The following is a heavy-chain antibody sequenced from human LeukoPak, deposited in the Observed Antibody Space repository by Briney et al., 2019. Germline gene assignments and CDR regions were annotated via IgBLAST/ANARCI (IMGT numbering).Heavy chain of an antibody. V-gene: IGHV3-13*01. CDR3: VRQQTPHGNFDY. Sequence: GGSLRLSCATSGFTFSNHAMHWVRQATGKGLEWVSAIAAGDTFYPGSVKGRFTISRGNAKNSLSLQMNSLRAEDTAVYYCVRQQTPHGNFDYWGQGTLVTVSS. CDR1: GFTFSNHA. CDR2: IAAGDT. J-gene: IGHJ4*02. D-gene: IGHD1-26*01.